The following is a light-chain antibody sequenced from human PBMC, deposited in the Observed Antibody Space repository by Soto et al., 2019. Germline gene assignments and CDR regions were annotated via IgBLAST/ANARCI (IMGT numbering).Light chain of an antibody. Sequence: QAVVTQSPSASASLGASVKLTCTLSSGHSSYAIAWHQQQPEKGPRYLMKLDSDGSHTKGDAIPDRFSGSSSGAERYLTISSLQSEDEADYYCQTCGTGIHVVFGGGTKLTVL. J-gene: IGLJ2*01. CDR3: QTCGTGIHVV. V-gene: IGLV4-69*01. CDR2: LDSDGSH. CDR1: SGHSSYA.